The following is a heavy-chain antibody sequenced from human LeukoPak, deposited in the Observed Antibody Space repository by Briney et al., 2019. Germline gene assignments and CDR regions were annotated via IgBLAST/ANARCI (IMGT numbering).Heavy chain of an antibody. Sequence: GGAPRLPSRAPGFTFCYNSMRWGRQAPGEGGEGGSLIGGQGTTTFYADSVKGRFTISRDNYKNTVYIQMNSLRVEDTAIYYCAKGNNYYDSSGHYDYWGQGTLVTVSS. CDR3: AKGNNYYDSSGHYDY. CDR2: IGGQGTTT. V-gene: IGHV3-23*01. D-gene: IGHD3-22*01. J-gene: IGHJ4*02. CDR1: GFTFCYNS.